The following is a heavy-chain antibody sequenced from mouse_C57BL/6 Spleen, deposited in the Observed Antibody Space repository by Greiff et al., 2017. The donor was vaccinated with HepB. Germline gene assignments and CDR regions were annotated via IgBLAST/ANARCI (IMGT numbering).Heavy chain of an antibody. J-gene: IGHJ4*01. CDR3: TTLYYYGSSYYAMDY. Sequence: EVQLQQSGAELVRPGASVKLSCTASGFNIKDYYMHWVKQRPEQGLEWIGRIDPEDGDTEYAPKFQGKATMTADTSSNTAYLQLSSLTSEDTAVDYCTTLYYYGSSYYAMDYWGQGTSVTVSS. CDR2: IDPEDGDT. CDR1: GFNIKDYY. D-gene: IGHD1-1*01. V-gene: IGHV14-1*01.